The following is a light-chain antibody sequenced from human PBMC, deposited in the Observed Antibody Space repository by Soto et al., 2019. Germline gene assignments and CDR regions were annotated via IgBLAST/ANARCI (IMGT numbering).Light chain of an antibody. J-gene: IGKJ1*01. CDR1: QSISSW. CDR2: KAS. Sequence: DIQMTQSPSTLSASVGDRVTITCRASQSISSWLAWYQQKPGKAPKLLIYKASNLESGVPSRFSGGGSGTVFTLTISRLQPDDFATYYCQQYNRFSRTFGLGTRVEIK. CDR3: QQYNRFSRT. V-gene: IGKV1-5*03.